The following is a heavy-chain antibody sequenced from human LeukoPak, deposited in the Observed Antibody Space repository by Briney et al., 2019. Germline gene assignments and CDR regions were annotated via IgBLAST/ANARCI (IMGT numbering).Heavy chain of an antibody. Sequence: GGSLRLSCAASGFMFSIYAMSWVRQAPGKGLEWVSSISGSGSSTYYADSVKGRFTISTDNSKNTLYLQMNSLRAEDTAVYYCAKISGYYKSLDYWGQGTLVTVSS. D-gene: IGHD3-22*01. CDR2: ISGSGSST. CDR1: GFMFSIYA. J-gene: IGHJ4*02. CDR3: AKISGYYKSLDY. V-gene: IGHV3-23*01.